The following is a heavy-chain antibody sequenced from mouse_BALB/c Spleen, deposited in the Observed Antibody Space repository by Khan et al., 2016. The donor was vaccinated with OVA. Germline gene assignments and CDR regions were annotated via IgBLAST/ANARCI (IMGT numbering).Heavy chain of an antibody. CDR3: TRSYYSYYFDY. V-gene: IGHV1-5*01. CDR1: GYSFTSYW. CDR2: IYPGNSDT. D-gene: IGHD1-1*01. J-gene: IGHJ2*01. Sequence: VQLQQSGTVLARPGASVKMSCKASGYSFTSYWMHWVKQRPGQGLEWIGAIYPGNSDTRYNQKFKGKATLTAVTSASTAYMELSSLTDEDSAVYYCTRSYYSYYFDYWGQGTTLTVSS.